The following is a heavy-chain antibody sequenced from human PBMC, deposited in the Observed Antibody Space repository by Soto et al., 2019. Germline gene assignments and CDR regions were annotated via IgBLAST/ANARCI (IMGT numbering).Heavy chain of an antibody. CDR3: AISGFGEHNDYYFALDV. CDR2: IYHAGFT. Sequence: QVQLQESGPGLVKPSGTLSLTCAVSGGSIRNNDWWTWVRQPPRKGLEWIGEIYHAGFTNYNPSLKSRVTISLDNSKNQFSLNVKSVTAADTAIYFCAISGFGEHNDYYFALDVWGQGTTVTVSS. J-gene: IGHJ6*02. CDR1: GGSIRNNDW. D-gene: IGHD3-10*01. V-gene: IGHV4-4*02.